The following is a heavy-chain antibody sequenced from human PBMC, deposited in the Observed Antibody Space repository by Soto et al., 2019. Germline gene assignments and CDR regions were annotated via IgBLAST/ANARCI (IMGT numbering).Heavy chain of an antibody. D-gene: IGHD1-1*01. V-gene: IGHV3-11*06. CDR2: ISSSSSYT. CDR3: AREERSGTPRNYYYYYGMDV. CDR1: GFTFSDYY. Sequence: LRLSYAASGFTFSDYYMSWIRQAPGKGLEWVSYISSSSSYTNYADSVKGRFTISRDNAKNSLYLQMNSLRAEDTAVYYCAREERSGTPRNYYYYYGMDVWGQGTTVTVSS. J-gene: IGHJ6*02.